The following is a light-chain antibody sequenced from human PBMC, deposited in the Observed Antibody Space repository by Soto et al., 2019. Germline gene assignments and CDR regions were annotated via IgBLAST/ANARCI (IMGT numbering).Light chain of an antibody. CDR2: ANT. V-gene: IGLV1-40*01. Sequence: QSVLTQPPSVSGAPGQTVTISCTGTSSNIGAGFDVHWYQQLPGAAPKLLIYANTDRPSGVPARVSGSKSVTSASLAITGLQPEDEAAYFCLSSDTSLRGVFGGGTKLTVL. CDR1: SSNIGAGFD. CDR3: LSSDTSLRGV. J-gene: IGLJ2*01.